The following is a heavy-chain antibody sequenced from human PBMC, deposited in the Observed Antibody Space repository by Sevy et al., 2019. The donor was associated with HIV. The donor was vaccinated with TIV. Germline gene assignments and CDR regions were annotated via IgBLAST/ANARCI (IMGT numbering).Heavy chain of an antibody. Sequence: ASVKVSCKASGYTFTSYYMHWVRQAPGQGLEWMGIINPSGGSTSYAQKFQGRVTMTRDTSTRTVYMELSSLRSEDTAVYYCARGPRVTIFGVVGGAFDIWGQGTMVTVSS. CDR2: INPSGGST. CDR1: GYTFTSYY. V-gene: IGHV1-46*01. D-gene: IGHD3-3*01. J-gene: IGHJ3*02. CDR3: ARGPRVTIFGVVGGAFDI.